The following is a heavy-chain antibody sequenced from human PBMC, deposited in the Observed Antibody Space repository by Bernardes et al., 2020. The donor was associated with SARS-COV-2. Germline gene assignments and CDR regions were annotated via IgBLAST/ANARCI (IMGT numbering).Heavy chain of an antibody. J-gene: IGHJ6*02. CDR2: LYSGGTT. Sequence: LKVFCEASKFTVSNNYMSWVRQAPGKGLEWVSLLYSGGTTYYADSVKGRFTVSRDNSKNTLFLQMSDLRAEDTAIYYCATAPHYYYGLDVWGQGTAVTVSS. CDR3: ATAPHYYYGLDV. CDR1: KFTVSNNY. V-gene: IGHV3-53*01.